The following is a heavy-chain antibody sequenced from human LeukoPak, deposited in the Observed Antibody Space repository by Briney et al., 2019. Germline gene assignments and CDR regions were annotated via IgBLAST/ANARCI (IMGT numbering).Heavy chain of an antibody. CDR2: MTGSGGSL. J-gene: IGHJ6*03. CDR3: AKMKGQRLNDYCMDV. CDR1: GLAFRNFA. V-gene: IGHV3-23*01. Sequence: PGGSLRLSCEASGLAFRNFAMSWVRQAPGKGLEWVSGMTGSGGSLYYADSVKGRFTISRDNAKNTLYLQMNNLRADDTALYYCAKMKGQRLNDYCMDVWGKGTTVTVSS.